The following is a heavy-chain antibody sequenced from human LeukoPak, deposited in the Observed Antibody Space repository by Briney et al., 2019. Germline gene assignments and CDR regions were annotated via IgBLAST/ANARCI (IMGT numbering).Heavy chain of an antibody. CDR2: IQYNGRT. CDR3: ARGLGSSRYQGWFDP. CDR1: GGSISSYY. Sequence: SETLSLTCTVSGGSISSYYWSWIRQPPGKGLEWIGYIQYNGRTNYNPSLKSQVTISVDTSKNQFSLRLNSVTAADTAVYYCARGLGSSRYQGWFDPWGQGTLVTVSS. J-gene: IGHJ5*02. D-gene: IGHD6-13*01. V-gene: IGHV4-59*01.